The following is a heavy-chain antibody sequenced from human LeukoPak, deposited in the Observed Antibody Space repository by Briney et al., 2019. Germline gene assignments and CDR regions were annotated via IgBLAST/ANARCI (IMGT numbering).Heavy chain of an antibody. CDR1: GFVFNNYA. J-gene: IGHJ1*01. CDR2: ISGAGT. Sequence: PGGSLRLSCAASGFVFNNYALTWVRQAPGRGLEWVSSISGAGTYYADSVKGRFAISRHNYKNMLYLQMSRLRAEDTAVYYCARDPNGNYVGAFDFQRWGQGTLVTVSS. V-gene: IGHV3-23*01. CDR3: ARDPNGNYVGAFDFQR. D-gene: IGHD3-10*02.